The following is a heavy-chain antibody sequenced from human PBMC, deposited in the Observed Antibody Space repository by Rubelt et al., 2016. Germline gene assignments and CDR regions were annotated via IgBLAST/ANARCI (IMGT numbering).Heavy chain of an antibody. CDR3: ARESFTVVDGVYYYYGMDV. V-gene: IGHV3-13*01. CDR1: EFIFSTYD. Sequence: GWSLRLSCAASEFIFSTYDMHWVRQTTGKRLEWVSSIGTAGDTHYADSVKGRVTISRANAKNSLYLQMNTLRTGDTAVYYCARESFTVVDGVYYYYGMDVWGQGTTVTVSS. J-gene: IGHJ6*02. CDR2: IGTAGDT. D-gene: IGHD4-23*01.